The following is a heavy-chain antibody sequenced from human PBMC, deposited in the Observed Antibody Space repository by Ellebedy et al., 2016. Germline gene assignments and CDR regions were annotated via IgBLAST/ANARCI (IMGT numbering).Heavy chain of an antibody. J-gene: IGHJ4*02. CDR1: GYTFTAYD. V-gene: IGHV1-8*01. Sequence: ASVKVSCKASGYTFTAYDVTWVRQAAGQGLEWLGWMNPFGGHSYYAPKFRDRVTMTSDASITTAYLELSSLNSDDTAVYYCARGTFPDCGAVSCYSGFSVWGQGTLVSVSS. CDR3: ARGTFPDCGAVSCYSGFSV. CDR2: MNPFGGHS. D-gene: IGHD2-15*01.